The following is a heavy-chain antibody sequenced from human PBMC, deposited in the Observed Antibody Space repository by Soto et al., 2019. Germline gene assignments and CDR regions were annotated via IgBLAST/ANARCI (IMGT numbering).Heavy chain of an antibody. D-gene: IGHD5-18*01. Sequence: GGSLRLSCAASGFTFGSYAMSWVRQAPGKGLEWVSCISGSGGSTYYADSVKGRFTISRDNSKTTLYLQMNSLRAEDTAVYYCAKFQVSVSASNGRDYWGQGPMGTDSS. J-gene: IGHJ4*02. CDR3: AKFQVSVSASNGRDY. CDR1: GFTFGSYA. V-gene: IGHV3-23*01. CDR2: ISGSGGST.